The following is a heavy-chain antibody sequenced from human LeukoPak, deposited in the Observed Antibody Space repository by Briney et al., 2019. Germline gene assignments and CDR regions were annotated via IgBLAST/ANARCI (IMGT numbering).Heavy chain of an antibody. Sequence: SETLSLTCTVSGGSISSSSYYWGWIRQPPGKGLEWIGSIYYSGSTYYNPSLKSRVTISVDTSKNQFSLKLSSVTAADTAVYYCARHWQLLWFGELSDAFDIWGQGTMVTVSS. CDR3: ARHWQLLWFGELSDAFDI. J-gene: IGHJ3*02. V-gene: IGHV4-39*07. CDR1: GGSISSSSYY. D-gene: IGHD3-10*01. CDR2: IYYSGST.